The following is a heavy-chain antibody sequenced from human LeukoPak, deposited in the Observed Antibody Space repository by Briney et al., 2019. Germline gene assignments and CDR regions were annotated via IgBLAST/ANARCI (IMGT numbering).Heavy chain of an antibody. CDR2: ISAYNGNT. CDR3: ARDQIMDQLLYGDYYYGMDV. J-gene: IGHJ6*02. D-gene: IGHD2-2*02. Sequence: VSVKVSCKASGYTFTSYGISWVRQAPGQGLEWMGWISAYNGNTNYAQKLQGRVTMTTDTSTSTAYMELRSLRSDDTAVYYCARDQIMDQLLYGDYYYGMDVWGQGTTVTVSS. V-gene: IGHV1-18*01. CDR1: GYTFTSYG.